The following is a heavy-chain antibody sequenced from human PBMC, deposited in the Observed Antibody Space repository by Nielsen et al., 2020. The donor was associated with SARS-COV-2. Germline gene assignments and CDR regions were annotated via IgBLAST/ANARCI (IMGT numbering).Heavy chain of an antibody. CDR3: ARDQVYYDSSGYYDY. CDR1: GFTFSDYH. V-gene: IGHV3-11*01. Sequence: GGSLRLSCAASGFTFSDYHMSWTRQAPGKGLGWVSYISSSGSNIYYPDSVKGRFTISRDNAKNSLYLQMNSLRAEDTAVYYCARDQVYYDSSGYYDYWGQGTLVTVSS. D-gene: IGHD3-22*01. CDR2: ISSSGSNI. J-gene: IGHJ4*02.